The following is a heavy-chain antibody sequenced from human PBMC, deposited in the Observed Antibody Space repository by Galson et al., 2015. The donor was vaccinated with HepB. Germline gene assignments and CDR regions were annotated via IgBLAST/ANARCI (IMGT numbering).Heavy chain of an antibody. CDR3: ARDRNDNVWGSNHQ. CDR1: GFSVSDNY. Sequence: SLRLSCAVSGFSVSDNYMSWIRQAPGKGLEWVSVLYSGGITYYADSLKGRFTISRDNSKNTLFLQMRSLRPEDTAVYYCARDRNDNVWGSNHQWGQGTLVTVSS. CDR2: LYSGGIT. V-gene: IGHV3-66*02. D-gene: IGHD3-16*01. J-gene: IGHJ4*02.